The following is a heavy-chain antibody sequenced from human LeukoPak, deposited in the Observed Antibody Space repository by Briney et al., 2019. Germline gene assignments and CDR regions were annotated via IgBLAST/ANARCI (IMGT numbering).Heavy chain of an antibody. V-gene: IGHV1-8*01. CDR3: AREPLGPNWYFDL. J-gene: IGHJ2*01. CDR1: GYTFTNYD. Sequence: ASVKVSCKASGYTFTNYDVNWVRQAAGQGLEWMGWMNPNSGNTGIAQKFRGRVTMTRDASIGTAYMDLSSLTSEDTAVYYCAREPLGPNWYFDLWVRGTLVTVSS. CDR2: MNPNSGNT. D-gene: IGHD7-27*01.